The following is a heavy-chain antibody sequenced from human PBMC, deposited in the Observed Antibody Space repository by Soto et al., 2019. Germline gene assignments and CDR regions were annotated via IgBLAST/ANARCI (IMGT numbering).Heavy chain of an antibody. D-gene: IGHD2-2*01. CDR3: ARRSTTPLPLYGIDV. Sequence: VASVKVSCKASGYTFTSYGISWVRQAPGQGLEWMGWISAYNGNTNYAQKLQGRVTMTTDTSTSTAYMELRSLGSDDTAVYYCARRSTTPLPLYGIDVWGQGTTVTVSS. J-gene: IGHJ6*02. CDR2: ISAYNGNT. V-gene: IGHV1-18*04. CDR1: GYTFTSYG.